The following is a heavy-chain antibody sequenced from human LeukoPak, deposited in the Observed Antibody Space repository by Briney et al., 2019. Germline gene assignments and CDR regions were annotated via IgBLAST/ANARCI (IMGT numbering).Heavy chain of an antibody. D-gene: IGHD2/OR15-2a*01. J-gene: IGHJ4*02. V-gene: IGHV3-7*05. CDR3: ARDRDNITCPHDH. Sequence: WGSLRLSCAASGFTFSSYWMSWVRQAPGKGLEWVANIKQDGSEKYYVDSVKGRFTISRDNAKKSLYLQMNSLRAEDTAVFYCARDRDNITCPHDHWGQGTLVTVSS. CDR1: GFTFSSYW. CDR2: IKQDGSEK.